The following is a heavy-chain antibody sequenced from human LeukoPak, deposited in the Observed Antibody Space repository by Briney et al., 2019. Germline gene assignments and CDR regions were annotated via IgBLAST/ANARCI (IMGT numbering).Heavy chain of an antibody. CDR2: IEYNGATK. Sequence: GGSLRLSCAASGFIFKNYGMHWARQAPGKGLEWLAFIEYNGATKDYADSVKGRFTISRDNSKNTLYLQMNSLRAEDTAVYYCARGRYGSGSYSDYWGQGTLVTVSS. CDR1: GFIFKNYG. J-gene: IGHJ4*02. CDR3: ARGRYGSGSYSDY. D-gene: IGHD3-10*01. V-gene: IGHV3-33*05.